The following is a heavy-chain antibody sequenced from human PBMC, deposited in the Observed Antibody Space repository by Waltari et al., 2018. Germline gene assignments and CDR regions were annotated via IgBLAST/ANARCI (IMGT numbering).Heavy chain of an antibody. CDR1: GGSISSGSYY. D-gene: IGHD1-26*01. V-gene: IGHV4-61*02. Sequence: QVQLQESGPGLVKPSQTLSLTCTVSGGSISSGSYYWSWIRQPAGKGLEWIGRIYTSGSTNYNPSLKSRVTISVDTSKNQFSLKLSSVTAADTAVYYCARGCIVGAITAPCFDYWGQGTLVTVSS. CDR3: ARGCIVGAITAPCFDY. CDR2: IYTSGST. J-gene: IGHJ4*02.